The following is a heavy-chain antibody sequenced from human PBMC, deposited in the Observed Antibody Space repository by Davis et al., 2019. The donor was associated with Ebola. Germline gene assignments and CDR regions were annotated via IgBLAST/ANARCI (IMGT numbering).Heavy chain of an antibody. V-gene: IGHV3-33*01. CDR2: IWYDGSNK. CDR3: ASGGYCSGGSCYSKGGQVY. CDR1: GFTFSSYG. Sequence: PGGSLRLSCAASGFTFSSYGMHWVRQAPGKGLEWVAVIWYDGSNKYYADSVKGRFTISRDHSKNTLYLQMNSLRAEDTAVYYCASGGYCSGGSCYSKGGQVYWGQGTLVTVSS. D-gene: IGHD2-15*01. J-gene: IGHJ4*02.